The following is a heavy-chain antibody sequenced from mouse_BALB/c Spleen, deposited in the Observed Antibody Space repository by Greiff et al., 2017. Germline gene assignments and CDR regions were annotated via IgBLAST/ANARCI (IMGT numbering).Heavy chain of an antibody. J-gene: IGHJ2*01. Sequence: VQLQQSGAELAKPGASVKMSCKASGYTFTSYWMHWVKQRPGQGLEWIGEIDPSDSYTNYNQKFKGKATLTVDKSSSTAYMQLSSLTSEDSAVYYCAREGDDWGQGTTLTVSS. CDR2: IDPSDSYT. V-gene: IGHV1-69*02. D-gene: IGHD2-13*01. CDR1: GYTFTSYW. CDR3: AREGDD.